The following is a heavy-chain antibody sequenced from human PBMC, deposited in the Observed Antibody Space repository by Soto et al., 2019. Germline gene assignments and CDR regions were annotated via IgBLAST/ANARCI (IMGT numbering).Heavy chain of an antibody. CDR2: LSGSGTST. CDR3: AEAATIGGWYNHFDS. D-gene: IGHD1-20*01. CDR1: GFSFVSYA. V-gene: IGHV3-23*01. Sequence: WGSLRLSCAASGFSFVSYAMNWVRQAPGKGLEWVSGLSGSGTSTYYADSVKGRFTISRDNSSDKLFPQMNSLTADDTAVYYFAEAATIGGWYNHFDSWGQGALVTVSS. J-gene: IGHJ4*02.